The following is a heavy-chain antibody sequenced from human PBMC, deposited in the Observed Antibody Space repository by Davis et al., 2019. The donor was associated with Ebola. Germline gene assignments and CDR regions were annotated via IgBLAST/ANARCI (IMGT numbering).Heavy chain of an antibody. CDR2: IGQRGAEN. CDR3: TKDINPGGADV. D-gene: IGHD3-10*01. V-gene: IGHV3-7*03. CDR1: QFTFSDFY. Sequence: PGGSLRLSCAASQFTFSDFYMTWVRQPPGKGLEWVATIGQRGAENRCADSVKGRFTISRDNAKNSLYLQMNSLRVEDTAVYYCTKDINPGGADVWGQGTTVTVSS. J-gene: IGHJ6*02.